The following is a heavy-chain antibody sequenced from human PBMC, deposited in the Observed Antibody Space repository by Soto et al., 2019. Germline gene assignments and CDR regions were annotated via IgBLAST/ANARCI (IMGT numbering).Heavy chain of an antibody. J-gene: IGHJ4*02. Sequence: XSLKVSCKAFVYQFNCYHLHWLRQDPGQGLEWMGWIVPNSGGTYSAQKFQGRLTLTRDSSISTTYLELSSLTSDDTAVYYCARGFLYCSDGACYVDYWGQGTLVTVSS. CDR1: VYQFNCYH. D-gene: IGHD2-15*01. CDR3: ARGFLYCSDGACYVDY. CDR2: IVPNSGGT. V-gene: IGHV1-2*02.